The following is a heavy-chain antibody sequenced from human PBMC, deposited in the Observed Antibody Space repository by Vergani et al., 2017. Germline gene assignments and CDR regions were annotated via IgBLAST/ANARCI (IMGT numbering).Heavy chain of an antibody. D-gene: IGHD3-3*01. V-gene: IGHV3-23*01. Sequence: EVQLLESGGGLVQPGGSLRLSCAASGFTFSSYAMSWVRQAPGKGLEWVSAISGSGGSTYYADSVKGRFTISRDNSKNTLYLQMNSLRAEDTAVYYCAKFVNYDFWSGYDTFDYWGQGTLVTVSS. CDR2: ISGSGGST. J-gene: IGHJ4*02. CDR3: AKFVNYDFWSGYDTFDY. CDR1: GFTFSSYA.